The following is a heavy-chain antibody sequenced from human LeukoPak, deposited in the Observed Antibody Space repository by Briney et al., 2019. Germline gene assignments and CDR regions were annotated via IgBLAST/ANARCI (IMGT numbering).Heavy chain of an antibody. Sequence: ASVKVSCKASGYTFTSYDINWVRQAPGQGLEWMGWMNPNSGYSGYAQKFQARVTMARNTSISTAYMELSNLRFEDTAVYYCARSKTGSLGNWFDLWGQGTLVTVSS. CDR1: GYTFTSYD. D-gene: IGHD1-1*01. CDR3: ARSKTGSLGNWFDL. V-gene: IGHV1-8*01. J-gene: IGHJ5*02. CDR2: MNPNSGYS.